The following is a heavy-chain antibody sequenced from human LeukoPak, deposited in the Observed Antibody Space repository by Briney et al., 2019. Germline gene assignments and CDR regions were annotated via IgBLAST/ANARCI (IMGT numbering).Heavy chain of an antibody. CDR3: ARGGNSGWSSDF. V-gene: IGHV1-2*02. Sequence: GASVKVSCKASGYTFTGHYIHWVRQAPGQGLEWMGWINPASGDTKFAQKFQGRVTMTRDTSITTAYMELSRLRSDDAAVYFCARGGNSGWSSDFWGQGTLVTVSS. J-gene: IGHJ4*02. CDR2: INPASGDT. CDR1: GYTFTGHY. D-gene: IGHD6-19*01.